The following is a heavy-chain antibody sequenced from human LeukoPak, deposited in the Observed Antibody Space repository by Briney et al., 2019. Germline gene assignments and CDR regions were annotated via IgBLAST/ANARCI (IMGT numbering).Heavy chain of an antibody. V-gene: IGHV1-18*04. CDR2: ISAYNGNT. Sequence: GASVKVSCKASGYTFTSYGISWVRQAPGQGLEWMGWISAYNGNTNYAQKLQGRVTMTTDTPTSTAYMELRSLRSDDTAVYYCARDGDCSGGSCYSTGWFDPWGQGTLVTVSS. CDR3: ARDGDCSGGSCYSTGWFDP. CDR1: GYTFTSYG. J-gene: IGHJ5*02. D-gene: IGHD2-15*01.